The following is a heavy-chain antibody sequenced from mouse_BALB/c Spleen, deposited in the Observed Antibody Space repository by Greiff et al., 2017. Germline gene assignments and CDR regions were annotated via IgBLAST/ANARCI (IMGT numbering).Heavy chain of an antibody. V-gene: IGHV14-3*02. D-gene: IGHD2-3*01. J-gene: IGHJ2*01. CDR1: GFNINDTY. Sequence: VQLQQSGAELVKPGASVKLSCTASGFNINDTYMHWVKQRPEQGLEWIGRIDPANGNTKYDPKFQGKATITADTSSNTAYLQLSSLTSEDTAVYYCARSDGYYGVYFDYWGQGTTLTVSS. CDR3: ARSDGYYGVYFDY. CDR2: IDPANGNT.